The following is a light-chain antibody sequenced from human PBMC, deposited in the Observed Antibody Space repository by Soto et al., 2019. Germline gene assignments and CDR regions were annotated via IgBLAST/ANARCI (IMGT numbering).Light chain of an antibody. J-gene: IGLJ1*01. CDR2: EGS. Sequence: QSALTQPASVSGSPGQSITISCTGTSSDVGSYNLVSWYQQHPGKAPKVMIYEGSKRPSGVSNRFSGSKSGNTASLTISGLQAEDEAEYFCSLYTTASTYVFGTGTKVTVL. V-gene: IGLV2-14*02. CDR3: SLYTTASTYV. CDR1: SSDVGSYNL.